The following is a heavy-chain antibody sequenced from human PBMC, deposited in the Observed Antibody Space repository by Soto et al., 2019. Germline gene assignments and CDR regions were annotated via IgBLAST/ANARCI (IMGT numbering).Heavy chain of an antibody. Sequence: QITLKESGPTLVKPTQTLTLTCTFSGFSLSTSGVGVGWIRQPPGKALEWLALIYWDDNKLYSPSQKNRITITKDASKHRVVLTMTNMDPVDTATYCCAHRGGFGELMYWGQGTLVTVSS. J-gene: IGHJ4*02. CDR3: AHRGGFGELMY. CDR2: IYWDDNK. V-gene: IGHV2-5*02. D-gene: IGHD3-10*01. CDR1: GFSLSTSGVG.